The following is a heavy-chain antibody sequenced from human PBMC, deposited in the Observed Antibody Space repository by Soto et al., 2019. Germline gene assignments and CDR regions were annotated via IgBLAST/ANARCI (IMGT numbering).Heavy chain of an antibody. J-gene: IGHJ4*02. D-gene: IGHD2-21*02. CDR2: IIPIFGTA. CDR3: ARGPWCGGDCYPDY. Sequence: GASVKVSCKASGGTFSSYAISWVRQAPGQGLEWMGGIIPIFGTANYAQKFQGRVTITADESTSTAYMELSSLRSEDTAVYYCARGPWCGGDCYPDYGGQGTRVTFSS. CDR1: GGTFSSYA. V-gene: IGHV1-69*13.